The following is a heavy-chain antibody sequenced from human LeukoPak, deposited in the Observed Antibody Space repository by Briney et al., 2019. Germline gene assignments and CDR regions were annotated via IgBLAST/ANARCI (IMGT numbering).Heavy chain of an antibody. CDR3: ARDTLNGRFVISLDS. V-gene: IGHV3-48*03. J-gene: IGHJ4*02. D-gene: IGHD3-9*01. CDR1: GVNLYSSE. Sequence: QPGGSLTLSCVGSGVNLYSSEMNWVRQAPGKGLEWVSHISAGTTAEYYAESPTTRFTMSRDNARNSISLHMSNLRVEDTAIYYCARDTLNGRFVISLDSLGQGALVTVSS. CDR2: ISAGTTAE.